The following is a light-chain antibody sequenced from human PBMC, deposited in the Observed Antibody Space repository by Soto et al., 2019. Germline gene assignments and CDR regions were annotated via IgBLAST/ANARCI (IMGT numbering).Light chain of an antibody. CDR1: QSVSSSY. J-gene: IGKJ2*01. V-gene: IGKV3-20*01. CDR2: GAS. CDR3: QQYGSSPWYT. Sequence: ETVLTQSPGTLSLSPGERATLSCRASQSVSSSYLAWYQQKPGQAPRLLIYGASSRATGIRDRFSGSGSGTDFTLTISRLEPEDFAVYYCQQYGSSPWYTFGQGIKLEIK.